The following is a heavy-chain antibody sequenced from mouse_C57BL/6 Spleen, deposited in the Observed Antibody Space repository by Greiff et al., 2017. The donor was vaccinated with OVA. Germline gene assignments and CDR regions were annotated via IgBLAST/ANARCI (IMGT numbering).Heavy chain of an antibody. Sequence: VQLQQPGAELVKPGASVKVSCKASGYTFTSYWMHWVKQRPGQGLEWIGRIHPSDSDTNYNQKFKGKATLTVDKSSSTAYMQLSSLTSEDSAVYYCEIEGAYGNYGGYYAKGYWGQGTSVTVSS. D-gene: IGHD2-1*01. CDR1: GYTFTSYW. J-gene: IGHJ4*01. CDR2: IHPSDSDT. V-gene: IGHV1-74*01. CDR3: EIEGAYGNYGGYYAKGY.